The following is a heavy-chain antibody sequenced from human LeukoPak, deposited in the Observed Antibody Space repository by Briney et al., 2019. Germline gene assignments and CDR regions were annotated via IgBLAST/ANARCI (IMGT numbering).Heavy chain of an antibody. D-gene: IGHD3-22*01. J-gene: IGHJ3*02. CDR2: INPNSGGT. Sequence: ASVKVSCKASGYTFTGYYMHWVRQAPGQGLEWMGWINPNSGGTNYAQKLQGRVTMTTDTSTSTAYMELRSLRSDDTAVYYCAREGDSSGYYYSLAFAFDIWGQGTMVTVSS. V-gene: IGHV1-2*02. CDR3: AREGDSSGYYYSLAFAFDI. CDR1: GYTFTGYY.